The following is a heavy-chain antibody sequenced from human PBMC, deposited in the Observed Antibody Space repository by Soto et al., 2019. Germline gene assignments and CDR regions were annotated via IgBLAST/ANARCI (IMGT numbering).Heavy chain of an antibody. CDR2: IYSGGST. Sequence: GGSLRLSCAASGFTVSSNYMSWVRQAPGKGLEWVSVIYSGGSTYYADSVKGRFTISRHNSKNTLYLQMNSLRAEDTAVYYCARAIYDFWSGYWSYSDYWGKGTLVTVAS. D-gene: IGHD3-3*01. J-gene: IGHJ4*02. V-gene: IGHV3-53*04. CDR3: ARAIYDFWSGYWSYSDY. CDR1: GFTVSSNY.